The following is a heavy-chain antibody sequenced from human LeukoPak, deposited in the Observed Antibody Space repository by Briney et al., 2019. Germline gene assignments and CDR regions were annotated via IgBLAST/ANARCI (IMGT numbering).Heavy chain of an antibody. J-gene: IGHJ5*02. V-gene: IGHV1-46*01. CDR2: IKPTTGST. CDR1: GYTFTSYY. Sequence: WASVRVSCKASGYTFTSYYMHWVRQAPGQGLEWMGIIKPTTGSTSYAQKFQGRVTMTRDTSTSTVYMELSSLRSEDTAVYYCARRADSSGDQYNWFDPWGQGTLVTVSS. D-gene: IGHD3-22*01. CDR3: ARRADSSGDQYNWFDP.